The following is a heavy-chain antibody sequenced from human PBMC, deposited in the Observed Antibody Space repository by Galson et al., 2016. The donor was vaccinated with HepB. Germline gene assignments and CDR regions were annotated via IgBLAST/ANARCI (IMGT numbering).Heavy chain of an antibody. CDR1: EFTFSRYA. CDR3: ARGYGDSALYYYYGMDV. Sequence: SLRLSCAASEFTFSRYAMHWVRQAPGKGLEWVAVIWYDGSEKYYVDSVRGRFTISRDNSKNTLYLQMKSLRAEDTAVYYCARGYGDSALYYYYGMDVWCQGTTVTVSS. V-gene: IGHV3-33*01. CDR2: IWYDGSEK. D-gene: IGHD4-17*01. J-gene: IGHJ6*02.